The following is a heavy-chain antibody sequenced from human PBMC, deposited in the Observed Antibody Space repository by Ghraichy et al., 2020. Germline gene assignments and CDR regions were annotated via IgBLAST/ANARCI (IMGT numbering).Heavy chain of an antibody. V-gene: IGHV1-2*02. CDR1: GYTFSGSY. CDR2: INANSGGT. CDR3: ARDPSGSPYSWFDP. J-gene: IGHJ5*02. Sequence: ASVKVSCKASGYTFSGSYIHWVRQAPGQGLEWMGWINANSGGTDYAQKFQGRVTMTRDTSVSTAYMELTSLRSDDTAIYYCARDPSGSPYSWFDPWGPGTLVTVSS. D-gene: IGHD5-12*01.